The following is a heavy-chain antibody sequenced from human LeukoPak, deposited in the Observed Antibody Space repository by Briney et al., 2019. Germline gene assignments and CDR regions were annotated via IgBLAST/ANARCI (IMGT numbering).Heavy chain of an antibody. Sequence: GGSLSLLSEVWAFALSSYNMNWVRQAPGQGLEWVSSISSSSSYIYYADSVKGRFTISRDNAKNSLYLQMNSLRAEDTAIYYCAFEIGRSQGAFDIWGQGTMITVSS. V-gene: IGHV3-21*01. CDR1: AFALSSYN. D-gene: IGHD1-26*01. CDR2: ISSSSSYI. CDR3: AFEIGRSQGAFDI. J-gene: IGHJ3*02.